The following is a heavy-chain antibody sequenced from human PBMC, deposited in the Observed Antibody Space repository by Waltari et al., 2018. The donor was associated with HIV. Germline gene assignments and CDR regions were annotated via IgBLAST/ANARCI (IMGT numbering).Heavy chain of an antibody. CDR1: GDSISNIP. J-gene: IGHJ4*02. D-gene: IGHD3-3*01. CDR2: VDYTANT. V-gene: IGHV4-59*13. Sequence: QVQLQESGPRLVKPSETLSLTCSVSGDSISNIPWSWVRQSPGKGLEWMGYVNFTANTNWLGDVDYTANTNYNPSLRGRIIISGDVSKRQIYLTINSVTAADTAVYYCARGHTSLEWFWWGQGVLVTVSS. CDR3: ARGHTSLEWFW.